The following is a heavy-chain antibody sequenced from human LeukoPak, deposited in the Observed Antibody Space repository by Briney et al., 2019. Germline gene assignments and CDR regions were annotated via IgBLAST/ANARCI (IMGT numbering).Heavy chain of an antibody. CDR2: IYYSGST. CDR3: ASPTSPVVRGVISNVFDI. CDR1: GGSSSSSSYY. V-gene: IGHV4-39*01. J-gene: IGHJ3*02. D-gene: IGHD3-10*01. Sequence: NSSETLSLTCTVSGGSSSSSSYYWGGIRQPPGKGLEGIGSIYYSGSTYYNPSLKSLVTIFVDTSKNQFCLKLSSVTAADTAVYYCASPTSPVVRGVISNVFDIWGQGTMVTVSS.